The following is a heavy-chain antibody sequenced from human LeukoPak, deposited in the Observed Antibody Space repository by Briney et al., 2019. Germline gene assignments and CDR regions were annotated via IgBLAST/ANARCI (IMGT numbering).Heavy chain of an antibody. CDR1: GFTFSSYW. CDR3: AKAPFGVVIIRLGYMDV. D-gene: IGHD3-3*01. Sequence: PGGSLRLSCAASGFTFSSYWMSWVRQAPGKGLEWVSAISGSGGSTYYADSVKGRFTISRDNSKNTLYLQMNSLRAEDTAVYYCAKAPFGVVIIRLGYMDVWGKGTTVTVSS. J-gene: IGHJ6*03. CDR2: ISGSGGST. V-gene: IGHV3-23*01.